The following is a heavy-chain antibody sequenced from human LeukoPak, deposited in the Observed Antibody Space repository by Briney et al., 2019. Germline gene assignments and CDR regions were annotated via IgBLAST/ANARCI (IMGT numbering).Heavy chain of an antibody. D-gene: IGHD1-26*01. CDR3: ASTYSGSYYGY. CDR2: ISAYNGNT. CDR1: GYTFSTYG. J-gene: IGHJ4*02. V-gene: IGHV1-18*04. Sequence: VASLKVSCRASGYTFSTYGITWVRQAPGQGLEWMGWISAYNGNTDYAQKLQGRVTMSTDTSTSTTYMELRSLTSDDTAVYYCASTYSGSYYGYWGQGTLVTVSS.